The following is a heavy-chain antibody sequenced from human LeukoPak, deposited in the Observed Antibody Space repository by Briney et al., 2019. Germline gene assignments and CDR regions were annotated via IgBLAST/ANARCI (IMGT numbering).Heavy chain of an antibody. Sequence: GGSLRLSCAASGFTFSNYWMSWVRQAPGKGLEWVSGISWNSGSIGYADSVKGRFTISRDNAKKSLYLQMNSLRAEDTALYYCAKDPGYSDEVSFDYWGQGTLVTVSS. J-gene: IGHJ4*02. V-gene: IGHV3-9*01. CDR1: GFTFSNYW. CDR2: ISWNSGSI. D-gene: IGHD5-12*01. CDR3: AKDPGYSDEVSFDY.